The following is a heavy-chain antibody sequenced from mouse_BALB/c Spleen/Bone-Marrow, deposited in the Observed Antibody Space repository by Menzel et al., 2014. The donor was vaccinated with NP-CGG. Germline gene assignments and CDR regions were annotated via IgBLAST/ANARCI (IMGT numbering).Heavy chain of an antibody. V-gene: IGHV3-2*02. J-gene: IGHJ1*01. CDR3: ARSADWYFDV. Sequence: VQLQQSGPGLVKPSQSLSLTCTVTGYSITSDYAWRWIRQFPGNKLEWMGYISYSGRSSYYPSLKSRISITRDTSKNQFFLQLNSVTTEDTATYYCARSADWYFDVWGAGTTVTVSS. CDR1: GYSITSDYA. CDR2: ISYSGRS.